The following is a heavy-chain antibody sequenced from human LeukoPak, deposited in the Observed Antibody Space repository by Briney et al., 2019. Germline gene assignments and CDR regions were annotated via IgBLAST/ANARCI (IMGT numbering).Heavy chain of an antibody. Sequence: GSLRLSCSASGFTFSTYPMHWVGQAPGRGLEYGSSISSDGDSTYYADSVKGRFTISRDNSKNTLYLQTSSLRAEDTAVYYCVKRTTDYYYYDHWGRGPLVPVSS. J-gene: IGHJ4*02. CDR2: ISSDGDST. CDR3: VKRTTDYYYYDH. V-gene: IGHV3-64D*06. D-gene: IGHD3-9*01. CDR1: GFTFSTYP.